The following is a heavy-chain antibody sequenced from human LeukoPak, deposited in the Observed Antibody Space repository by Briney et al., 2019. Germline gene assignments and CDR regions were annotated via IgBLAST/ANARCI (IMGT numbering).Heavy chain of an antibody. D-gene: IGHD2-2*02. J-gene: IGHJ4*02. CDR2: INPSGGST. Sequence: ASVKVSCMASGYTFTSYYMHCVRQAPGQGLEWMGIINPSGGSTSYAQKFQGRVTMTRDTSTSTVYMELSSLRSEDTAVYYCAREVNKRYYTIDWGQGTLVTVSS. CDR3: AREVNKRYYTID. V-gene: IGHV1-46*01. CDR1: GYTFTSYY.